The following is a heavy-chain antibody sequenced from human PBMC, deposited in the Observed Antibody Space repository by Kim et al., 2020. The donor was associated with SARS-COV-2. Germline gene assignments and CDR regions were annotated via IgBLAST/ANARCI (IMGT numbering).Heavy chain of an antibody. CDR3: AKDKEWELRGDAFDI. CDR2: ISWNSGSI. D-gene: IGHD1-26*01. Sequence: GGSLRLSCAASGFTFDDYAMHWVRQAPGKGLEWVSGISWNSGSIGYADSVKGRFTISRDNAKNSLYLQMNSLRAEDTALYYCAKDKEWELRGDAFDIWGQGTMVTVSS. V-gene: IGHV3-9*01. J-gene: IGHJ3*02. CDR1: GFTFDDYA.